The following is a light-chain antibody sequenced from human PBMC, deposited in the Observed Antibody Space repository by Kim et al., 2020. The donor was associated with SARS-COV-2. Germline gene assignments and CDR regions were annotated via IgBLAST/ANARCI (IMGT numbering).Light chain of an antibody. CDR2: LAS. Sequence: SPAVGARVTITCRASRTIGTWLAWYQQKPGKAPKLLLYLASTLESGGPSRFSGSGSGTEFPLTSDSRQPDDFATYYCQHYIRLPYTFGQGTKLEI. CDR3: QHYIRLPYT. J-gene: IGKJ2*01. V-gene: IGKV1-5*03. CDR1: RTIGTW.